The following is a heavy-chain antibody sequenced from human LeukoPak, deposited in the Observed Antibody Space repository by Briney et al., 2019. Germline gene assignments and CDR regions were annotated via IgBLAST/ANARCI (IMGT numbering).Heavy chain of an antibody. V-gene: IGHV1-69*02. D-gene: IGHD5-12*01. Sequence: ASVKVSCKASGGTFSSYTISWVRQAPGQGLEWMGRIIPTLGIGNYAQKFQGRVTITADKSTSTAYMELSSLRSEDTAVYYCARGDSGYGYYFDYWGPGTLVTVSS. CDR3: ARGDSGYGYYFDY. J-gene: IGHJ4*02. CDR1: GGTFSSYT. CDR2: IIPTLGIG.